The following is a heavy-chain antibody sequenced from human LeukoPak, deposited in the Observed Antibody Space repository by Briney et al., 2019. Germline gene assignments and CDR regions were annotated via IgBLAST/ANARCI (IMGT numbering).Heavy chain of an antibody. CDR3: ARDNIEMAYFDY. CDR1: GGSISSYY. J-gene: IGHJ4*02. CDR2: IYYSGST. Sequence: SETLSLTCTVSGGSISSYYWSWIRQPPGKGLEWIGYIYYSGSTYYNPSLKSRVTISVDTSKNQFSLKLSSVTAADTAVYYCARDNIEMAYFDYRGQGTLVTVSS. D-gene: IGHD5-24*01. V-gene: IGHV4-30-4*01.